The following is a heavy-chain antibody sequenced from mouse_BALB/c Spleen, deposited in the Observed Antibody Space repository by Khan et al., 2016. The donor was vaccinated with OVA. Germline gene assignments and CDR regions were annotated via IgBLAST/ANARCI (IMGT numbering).Heavy chain of an antibody. CDR2: ISYSGNT. V-gene: IGHV3-2*02. CDR3: SRVYGGGFDY. Sequence: EVKLLESGPGLVKPSQSLSLTCTVTGYSITSDYAWNWIRQFPGNKLEWMGFISYSGNTKYNPYLKSRFSITRDTSKNQFFLQLTSVSTKDEDTYYCSRVYGGGFDYWGQGTSLTVSS. CDR1: GYSITSDYA. D-gene: IGHD1-1*01. J-gene: IGHJ2*02.